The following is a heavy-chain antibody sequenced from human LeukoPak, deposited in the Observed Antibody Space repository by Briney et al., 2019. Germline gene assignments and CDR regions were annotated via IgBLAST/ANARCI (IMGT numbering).Heavy chain of an antibody. Sequence: ASVKVSCKASGYTFTGYYIHWVRQAPGQGLEWMGWINPNSGNTNYAQKFQGRVTMTEDTSTDTAYMELSSLRSEDTAVYYCATVTPDTAAMGDYWGQGTLVTVSS. D-gene: IGHD5-18*01. CDR1: GYTFTGYY. CDR3: ATVTPDTAAMGDY. CDR2: INPNSGNT. J-gene: IGHJ4*02. V-gene: IGHV1-2*02.